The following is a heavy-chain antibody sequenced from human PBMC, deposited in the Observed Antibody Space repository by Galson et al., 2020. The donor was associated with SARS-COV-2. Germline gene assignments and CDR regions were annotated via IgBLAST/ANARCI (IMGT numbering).Heavy chain of an antibody. CDR1: GGSINSGGYY. J-gene: IGHJ3*02. Sequence: ETSETLSLTCTVSGGSINSGGYYWSWLRQHPGKGLEWIGYIYYSGSTYYNPSLKSRVTISVDTSKNQFSLKLSSVTAADTAVYYCARARIVVVINAFDIWGQGTMVTVSS. CDR3: ARARIVVVINAFDI. D-gene: IGHD3-22*01. V-gene: IGHV4-31*03. CDR2: IYYSGST.